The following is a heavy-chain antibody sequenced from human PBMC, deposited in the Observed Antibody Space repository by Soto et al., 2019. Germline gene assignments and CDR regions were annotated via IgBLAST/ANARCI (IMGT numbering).Heavy chain of an antibody. D-gene: IGHD3-22*01. CDR1: GGTFSSYA. V-gene: IGHV1-69*10. CDR3: ARSEDSSGYYYDAFDI. J-gene: IGHJ3*02. CDR2: IIPILGMA. Sequence: ASVKVSCKASGGTFSSYAISWVRQAPGQGLEWMGGIIPILGMANYAQKFQGRVTITADKSTSTAYMELSSLRSEDTAVYYCARSEDSSGYYYDAFDIWGQGTMVTVSS.